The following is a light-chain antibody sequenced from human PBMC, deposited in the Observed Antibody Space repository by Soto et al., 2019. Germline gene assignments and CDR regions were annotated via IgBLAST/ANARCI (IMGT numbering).Light chain of an antibody. V-gene: IGKV3-15*01. CDR2: GES. CDR3: QPYNDLHGT. J-gene: IGKJ2*02. CDR1: QRVSRN. Sequence: EIVITQAPGTLYASTGKSVTISCRASQRVSRNLAWYQHKPGQAARLLIYGESTRATGIPARFSGSGVGTEVSLTISSLQSEDFAVYYCQPYNDLHGTFGQGAKLEIK.